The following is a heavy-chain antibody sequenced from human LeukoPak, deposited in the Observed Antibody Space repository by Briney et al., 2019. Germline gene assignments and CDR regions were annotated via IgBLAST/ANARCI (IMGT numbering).Heavy chain of an antibody. CDR3: AKVTSERRYCSGGGCYSPFDY. Sequence: GGSLRLSCAASGFSFSNYAMGWVRQAPGKGLEWVSGISGSGGTTYSADSVKGRLSISRDNFKNTLYLQMKSLRAEDTAVYFCAKVTSERRYCSGGGCYSPFDYWGRGTLVTVST. V-gene: IGHV3-23*01. J-gene: IGHJ4*02. CDR1: GFSFSNYA. CDR2: ISGSGGTT. D-gene: IGHD2-15*01.